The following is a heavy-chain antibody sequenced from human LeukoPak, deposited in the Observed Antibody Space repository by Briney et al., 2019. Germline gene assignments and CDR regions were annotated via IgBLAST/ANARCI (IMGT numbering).Heavy chain of an antibody. V-gene: IGHV4-59*01. D-gene: IGHD3-10*01. Sequence: SETLSLTCTVSGGSISSYYWSWIRQPPGKGLEWIGYIYYSGSTNYNPSLKSRVTISVDTSKNQFSLKLSSVTAADTAVYYCARGGYITMVRGPSGSNWFDPWGQGTLVTVSS. CDR1: GGSISSYY. CDR3: ARGGYITMVRGPSGSNWFDP. J-gene: IGHJ5*02. CDR2: IYYSGST.